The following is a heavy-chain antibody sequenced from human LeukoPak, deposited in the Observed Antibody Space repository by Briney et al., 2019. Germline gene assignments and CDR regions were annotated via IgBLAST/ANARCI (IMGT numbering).Heavy chain of an antibody. CDR2: IYYSGNT. D-gene: IGHD6-19*01. CDR3: ARNQAVAANRGAFDI. V-gene: IGHV4-28*01. Sequence: SETLSLTCAVSGYSISSNNWWAWIRQPPGKGLEWIGCIYYSGNTYYNPYNPSLTSRVTMSVDTSKNQFSLKLDSVTEIDTAMYYCARNQAVAANRGAFDIWGQGTMVTVSS. CDR1: GYSISSNNW. J-gene: IGHJ3*02.